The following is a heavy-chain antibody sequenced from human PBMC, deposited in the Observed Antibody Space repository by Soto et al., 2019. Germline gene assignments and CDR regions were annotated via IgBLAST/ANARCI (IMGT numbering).Heavy chain of an antibody. CDR2: IYWDDDK. V-gene: IGHV2-5*02. J-gene: IGHJ4*02. Sequence: SGPTLVNPTQTLTLTFTFSGFSLSTSGVGVGWIRQPPGKALEWLALIYWDDDKRYSPSLKSRLTITKDTSKNQVVLTMTNMDPVDTATYYCAHLYYDFWSGYYSGSLNPFDYWGQGTVVTVSS. CDR1: GFSLSTSGVG. D-gene: IGHD3-3*01. CDR3: AHLYYDFWSGYYSGSLNPFDY.